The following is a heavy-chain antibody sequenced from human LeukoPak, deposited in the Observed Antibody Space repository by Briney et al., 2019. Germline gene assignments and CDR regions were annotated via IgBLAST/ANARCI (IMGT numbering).Heavy chain of an antibody. J-gene: IGHJ4*02. CDR3: ARDRWYCSSTSCYGYYFDY. CDR1: GFTFSSYS. CDR2: ISSGSSSI. D-gene: IGHD2-2*01. Sequence: PGGSLRLSCAASGFTFSSYSMNWVRQALGKGLEWVSYISSGSSSIYYADSVKGRFTISRDNAKNSLYLQMNSLRAEDTAVYYCARDRWYCSSTSCYGYYFDYWGQGTLVTVSS. V-gene: IGHV3-48*01.